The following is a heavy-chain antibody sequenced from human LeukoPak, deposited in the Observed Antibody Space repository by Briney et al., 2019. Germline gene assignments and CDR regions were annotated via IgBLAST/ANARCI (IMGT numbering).Heavy chain of an antibody. CDR1: GYTFSNYD. J-gene: IGHJ6*03. Sequence: GSLKVSCKASGYTFSNYDINWVGQATGQGLEWMGWMNPNSGNTGYAQKFQGRVTITRNTSISTAYMELSSLRSEDTAVYYCARGAPDFWNVYYMDVWGKGTTVSVSS. CDR3: ARGAPDFWNVYYMDV. V-gene: IGHV1-8*03. CDR2: MNPNSGNT. D-gene: IGHD3-3*01.